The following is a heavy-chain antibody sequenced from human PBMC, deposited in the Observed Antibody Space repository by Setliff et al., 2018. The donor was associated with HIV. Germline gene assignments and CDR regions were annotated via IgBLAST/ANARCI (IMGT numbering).Heavy chain of an antibody. CDR1: GGSISSYH. V-gene: IGHV4-59*13. J-gene: IGHJ4*02. CDR3: ARGGKWLAFDY. Sequence: PSETLSLTCAVSGGSISSYHWSWIRQPPGKGLEWIGYIYFSGSTNYNPSLKSRGPISVDTSKIQFSLKLRSVTAADPAVYYCARGGKWLAFDYWGQGTLVTVSS. D-gene: IGHD6-19*01. CDR2: IYFSGST.